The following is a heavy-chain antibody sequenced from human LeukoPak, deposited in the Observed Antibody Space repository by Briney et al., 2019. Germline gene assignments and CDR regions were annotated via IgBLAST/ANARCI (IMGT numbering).Heavy chain of an antibody. J-gene: IGHJ4*02. D-gene: IGHD3-3*01. CDR3: ARGMRYDFWSGWAFDY. CDR1: GFTFSDYY. V-gene: IGHV3-11*04. Sequence: GGSLRLSCAASGFTFSDYYMSWIRQAPGKGLEWVSYISSSGSTIYYADSVKGRFTISRDNAKNSLYLQMNSLRAEDTAVYYCARGMRYDFWSGWAFDYWGLGTLVTVSS. CDR2: ISSSGSTI.